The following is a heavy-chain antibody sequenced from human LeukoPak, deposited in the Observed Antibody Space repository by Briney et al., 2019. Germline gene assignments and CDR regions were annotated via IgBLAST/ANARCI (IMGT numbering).Heavy chain of an antibody. Sequence: ASLKLSCTASGYTFTSYYKHWVRNGHDQGLEWMGWINPNSGGTNYAQKFQGRVTMTRDTSISTAYMELSRLRSDDTAVYYCASIIIHDSSASGAFDIWGQGTMVTVSS. D-gene: IGHD3-22*01. CDR2: INPNSGGT. CDR1: GYTFTSYY. V-gene: IGHV1-2*02. J-gene: IGHJ3*02. CDR3: ASIIIHDSSASGAFDI.